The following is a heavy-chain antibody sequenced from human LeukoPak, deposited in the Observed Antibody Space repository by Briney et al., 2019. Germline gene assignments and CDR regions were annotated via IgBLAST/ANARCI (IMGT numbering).Heavy chain of an antibody. J-gene: IGHJ4*02. D-gene: IGHD3-22*01. CDR1: GFTFSTYG. CDR3: ARDRASGYYYSFDY. Sequence: HPGGSLRFSCAASGFTFSTYGMHWVRQAPGKGLEWVAVIWFDGSNKYYVDSVKGRFTISRDNSKNTLYLQMNSLRAEDTAVYFCARDRASGYYYSFDYWGQGTLVTVSS. CDR2: IWFDGSNK. V-gene: IGHV3-33*01.